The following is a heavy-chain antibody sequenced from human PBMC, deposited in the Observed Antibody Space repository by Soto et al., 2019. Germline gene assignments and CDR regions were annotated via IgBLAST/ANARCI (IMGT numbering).Heavy chain of an antibody. V-gene: IGHV4-31*03. Sequence: QVQLQESGPGLVKPSETLSLTCTVSGGSITRGGYYWSWIRQHPGKGLEWIGYIYNSGTPYYNPSLKIRVTISVDTSKTLFSLNLTSVTAADTAVYYGARDPSPWGQGTLLTVSS. CDR2: IYNSGTP. CDR3: ARDPSP. CDR1: GGSITRGGYY. J-gene: IGHJ5*02.